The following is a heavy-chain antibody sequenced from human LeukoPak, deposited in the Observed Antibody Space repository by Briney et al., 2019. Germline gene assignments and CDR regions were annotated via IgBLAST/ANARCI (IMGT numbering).Heavy chain of an antibody. Sequence: GGSLRLSCAASGFTFSNYSMNWVRQAPGKRLEWVSYISGRSLTVYYADSVKGRFTISRDNAKNSLYLQMNSLRAEDTAVYYCARLVDYYDSSGHDYWGQGTLVTVSS. D-gene: IGHD3-22*01. CDR3: ARLVDYYDSSGHDY. V-gene: IGHV3-48*01. J-gene: IGHJ4*02. CDR1: GFTFSNYS. CDR2: ISGRSLTV.